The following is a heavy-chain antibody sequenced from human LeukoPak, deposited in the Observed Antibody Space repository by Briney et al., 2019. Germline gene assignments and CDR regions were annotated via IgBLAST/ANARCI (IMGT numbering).Heavy chain of an antibody. CDR3: ARYSGSGYGMFYFDY. Sequence: SETLSLTCTVSGVSISSSAYFWSWIRQPAGKGLEWIGRMNIDGSTNYNPSLQSRVTSPLDTSKNQFSLKLSSVTAADTAVYYGARYSGSGYGMFYFDYWGQGTLVTVSS. CDR2: MNIDGST. CDR1: GVSISSSAYF. D-gene: IGHD5-12*01. J-gene: IGHJ4*02. V-gene: IGHV4-61*02.